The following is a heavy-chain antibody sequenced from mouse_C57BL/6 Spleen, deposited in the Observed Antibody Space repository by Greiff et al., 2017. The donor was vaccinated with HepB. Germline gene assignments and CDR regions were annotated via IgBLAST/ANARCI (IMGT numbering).Heavy chain of an antibody. Sequence: QVQLQQSGAELAKPGASVKLSCKASGYTFTSYWMHWVNQRPGQGLEWIGYINPSSGYTKSNQKFKDKATLTADKSSSTAYMQLSSLTYEDSAVYCYAELGAMDYWGQGTSVTVSS. J-gene: IGHJ4*01. CDR3: AELGAMDY. V-gene: IGHV1-7*01. D-gene: IGHD3-3*01. CDR1: GYTFTSYW. CDR2: INPSSGYT.